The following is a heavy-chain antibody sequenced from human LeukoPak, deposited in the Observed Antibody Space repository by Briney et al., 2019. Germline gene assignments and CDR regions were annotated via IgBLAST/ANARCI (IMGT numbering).Heavy chain of an antibody. CDR3: ARDLGYCSSTSCRTVYDY. Sequence: GASVKVSCKASGYTFTGYYMHWVRQAPGQGLEWMGWINPNSGGTNYAQKFQGRVTMTRDTSISTAYMELSRLRSDDTAVYYCARDLGYCSSTSCRTVYDYRGQGTLVTVSS. J-gene: IGHJ4*02. CDR2: INPNSGGT. CDR1: GYTFTGYY. D-gene: IGHD2-2*01. V-gene: IGHV1-2*02.